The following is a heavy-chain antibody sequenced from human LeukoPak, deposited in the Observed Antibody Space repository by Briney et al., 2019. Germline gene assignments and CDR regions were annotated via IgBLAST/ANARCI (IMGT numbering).Heavy chain of an antibody. V-gene: IGHV3-48*03. J-gene: IGHJ5*02. D-gene: IGHD2-2*01. CDR2: ISSSGSTI. CDR1: GFTFSSYE. CDR3: ARWAAAIGIDWFDP. Sequence: GGSLRLSCAASGFTFSSYEMNWVRQAPGEGLEWVSYISSSGSTIYYADSVKGRFTISRDNAKNSLYLQMNSLRAEDTAVYYCARWAAAIGIDWFDPWAREPWSPSPQ.